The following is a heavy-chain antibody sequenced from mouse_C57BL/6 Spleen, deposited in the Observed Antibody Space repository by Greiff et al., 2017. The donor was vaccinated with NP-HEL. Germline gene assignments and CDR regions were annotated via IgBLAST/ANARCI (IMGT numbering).Heavy chain of an antibody. Sequence: EVQLQQSGPELVKPGASVKIPCKASGYTFTDYNMDWVKQSHGKSLEWIGDINPNNGGTIYNQKFKGKATLTVDKSSSTAYMELRSLTSEDTAVYYCAREVTTGGGPWFAYWGQGTLVTVSA. CDR2: INPNNGGT. D-gene: IGHD2-2*01. CDR1: GYTFTDYN. V-gene: IGHV1-18*01. CDR3: AREVTTGGGPWFAY. J-gene: IGHJ3*01.